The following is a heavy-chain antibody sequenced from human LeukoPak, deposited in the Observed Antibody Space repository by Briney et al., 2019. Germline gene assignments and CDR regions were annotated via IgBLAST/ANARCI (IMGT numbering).Heavy chain of an antibody. Sequence: ASAKVSCKVSGYTLTELSMHWVRQAPGKGLEWMGGFDPEDGETIYAQKFQGRVTMTEDTSTDTAYMELSSLRSEDTAVYYCATGLMVRGVITPFDYWGQGTLVTVSS. V-gene: IGHV1-24*01. J-gene: IGHJ4*02. CDR1: GYTLTELS. CDR3: ATGLMVRGVITPFDY. CDR2: FDPEDGET. D-gene: IGHD3-10*01.